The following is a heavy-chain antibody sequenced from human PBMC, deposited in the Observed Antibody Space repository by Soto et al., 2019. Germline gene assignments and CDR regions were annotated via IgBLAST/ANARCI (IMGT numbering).Heavy chain of an antibody. CDR3: ARSQGSSTSLEIYYYYYYGMDV. CDR2: IIPISETT. J-gene: IGHJ6*02. CDR1: GDTFSRYA. V-gene: IGHV1-69*13. Sequence: SVNGSCKASGDTFSRYAISWVRQDPGQGLERMRGIIPISETTNYAQKFQGRVTITADESKSTAYMELSSLRSEDTAVYYCARSQGSSTSLEIYYYYYYGMDVWGQGTTVTVSS. D-gene: IGHD2-2*01.